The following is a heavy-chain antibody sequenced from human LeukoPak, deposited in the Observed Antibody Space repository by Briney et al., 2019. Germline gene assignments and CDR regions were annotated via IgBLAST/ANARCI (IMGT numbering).Heavy chain of an antibody. D-gene: IGHD1-7*01. J-gene: IGHJ4*02. CDR2: IYYSGST. Sequence: PSETLSLTXTVSGGSISSSSYYWGWIRQPLGKGLEWIGSIYYSGSTYYNPSLMSRVTISVDTSKNQFSLKLSSVTAADTAVYYCARPRLGNYARYFDYWGQGTLVTVSS. V-gene: IGHV4-39*01. CDR1: GGSISSSSYY. CDR3: ARPRLGNYARYFDY.